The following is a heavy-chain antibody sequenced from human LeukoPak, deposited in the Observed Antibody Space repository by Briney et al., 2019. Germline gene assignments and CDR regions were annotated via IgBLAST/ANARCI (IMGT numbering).Heavy chain of an antibody. CDR1: GFTFSNAW. Sequence: PGGSLRLSCAASGFTFSNAWMSWVRQAPGKGLEWVGRIKSKTDGGTTDYAAPVKGRFTISRDDSKNTLYLQMNSLKTEDTAVYYCTTRDYGGYLEFDYWGQGTLVTVSS. V-gene: IGHV3-15*01. CDR3: TTRDYGGYLEFDY. J-gene: IGHJ4*02. CDR2: IKSKTDGGTT. D-gene: IGHD5-12*01.